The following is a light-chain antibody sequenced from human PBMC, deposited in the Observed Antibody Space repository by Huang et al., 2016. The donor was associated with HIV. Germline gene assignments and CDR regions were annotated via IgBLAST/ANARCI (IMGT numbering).Light chain of an antibody. CDR1: QSVSSN. J-gene: IGKJ2*01. V-gene: IGKV3-15*01. CDR2: GAS. CDR3: QQYNNWPPYT. Sequence: EIVMTQSPATLSVPPGERATLSCRASQSVSSNLAWYQQKPGQAPRLLIYGASNRATGIPARFSGSGSGTDFTLTISSLQSEDFAVYYCQQYNNWPPYTFGQGTKVEIK.